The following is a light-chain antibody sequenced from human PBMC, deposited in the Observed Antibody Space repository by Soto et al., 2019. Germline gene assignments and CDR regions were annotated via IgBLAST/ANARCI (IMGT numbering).Light chain of an antibody. CDR1: QSVSNN. J-gene: IGKJ1*01. CDR2: GAS. Sequence: EIVMTQSPATLSVSPGERATLSCRASQSVSNNLAWYQKKPGQAHRLLIYGASTRATGIPARFSGRGSGTEFTLAISSLQSEDFAFYYCQQYNNWWTFGQGTRVDIK. V-gene: IGKV3-15*01. CDR3: QQYNNWWT.